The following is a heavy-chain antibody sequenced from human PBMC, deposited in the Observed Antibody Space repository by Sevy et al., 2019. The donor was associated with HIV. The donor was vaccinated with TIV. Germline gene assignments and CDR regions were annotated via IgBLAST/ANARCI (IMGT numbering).Heavy chain of an antibody. J-gene: IGHJ3*02. CDR1: GGSFNSYH. Sequence: SETLSLTCTVSGGSFNSYHWNWIRQPPGKGLEWVGYVCYTGGTNYNPSLKNRVTISVDRTKTQFSFKLTTATAADTAVYYCARRNDFDIWGQGTMVTVSS. CDR3: ARRNDFDI. CDR2: VCYTGGT. V-gene: IGHV4-59*08.